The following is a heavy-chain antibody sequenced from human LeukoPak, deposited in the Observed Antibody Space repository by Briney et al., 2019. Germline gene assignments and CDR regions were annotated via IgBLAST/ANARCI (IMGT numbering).Heavy chain of an antibody. CDR1: GGSISSGDYY. Sequence: SETLSLTCTVSGGSISSGDYYWSWIRQPPGKGLEWIGYIYYSGSTYYNPSLKSRVTISVDTSKNQFSLKLSSVTAADTAVYYCARAQGYCSGGSCYSHWFDPWGRGTLVTVSS. D-gene: IGHD2-15*01. J-gene: IGHJ5*02. V-gene: IGHV4-31*03. CDR3: ARAQGYCSGGSCYSHWFDP. CDR2: IYYSGST.